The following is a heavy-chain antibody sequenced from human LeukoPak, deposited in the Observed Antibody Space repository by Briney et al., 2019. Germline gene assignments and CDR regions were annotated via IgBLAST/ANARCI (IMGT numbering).Heavy chain of an antibody. CDR1: GLTFSSYA. CDR2: ISGSAGTT. Sequence: EGSLRLSCAASGLTFSSYAMTWGRQAPGKGLGGISAISGSAGTTYSADSVNGRFTIARDNSQNTLSLQMSSLRAEDTAVYYCAKGALEWTYYFDFWGQGPLVRVSS. D-gene: IGHD3-3*01. CDR3: AKGALEWTYYFDF. V-gene: IGHV3-23*01. J-gene: IGHJ4*02.